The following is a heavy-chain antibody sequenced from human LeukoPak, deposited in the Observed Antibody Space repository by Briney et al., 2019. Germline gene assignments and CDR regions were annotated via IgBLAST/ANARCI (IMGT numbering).Heavy chain of an antibody. CDR1: GFTFDDYA. D-gene: IGHD3-22*01. CDR3: AKDRPYYYDSSGYYYYYYGMDV. V-gene: IGHV3-43*02. J-gene: IGHJ6*02. CDR2: ISGDGGST. Sequence: GGSLRLSCAASGFTFDDYAMHWVRQAPGKGLEWVSLISGDGGSTYYADSVKGRFTISRDNSKNSLYLQMSSLRTEDTALYYCAKDRPYYYDSSGYYYYYYGMDVWGQGTTVTVSS.